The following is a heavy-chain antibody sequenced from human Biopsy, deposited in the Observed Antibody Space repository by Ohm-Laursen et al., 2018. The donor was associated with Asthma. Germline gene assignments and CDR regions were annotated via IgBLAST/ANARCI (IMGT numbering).Heavy chain of an antibody. CDR3: ASDFPKDYVRYNFQF. V-gene: IGHV1-24*01. CDR2: HDHEEGGT. CDR1: GYSLTDLS. J-gene: IGHJ4*02. D-gene: IGHD4-17*01. Sequence: SSVKVSCKISGYSLTDLSMHWVRQAPGQGLEWMGGHDHEEGGTVNAWRFQGRVTMTEDTSTDTAYMELSSLSSDDTAVYYCASDFPKDYVRYNFQFWGQGTLATVSS.